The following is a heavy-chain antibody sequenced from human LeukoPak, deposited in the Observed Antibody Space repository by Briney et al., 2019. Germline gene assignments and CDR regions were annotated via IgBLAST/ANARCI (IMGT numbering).Heavy chain of an antibody. Sequence: KTSETLSLTCTVSGGSTSSSSYYWGWIRQPPGKGLEWIGSIYYSGSTYYNPSLKSRVTISVDTSKNQFSLKLSSVTAADTAVYYCARHGFSSSWYKTDYWGQGTLVTVSS. CDR3: ARHGFSSSWYKTDY. J-gene: IGHJ4*02. CDR1: GGSTSSSSYY. D-gene: IGHD6-13*01. V-gene: IGHV4-39*01. CDR2: IYYSGST.